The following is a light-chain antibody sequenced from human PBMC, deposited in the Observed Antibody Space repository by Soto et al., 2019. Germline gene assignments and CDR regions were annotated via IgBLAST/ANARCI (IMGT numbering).Light chain of an antibody. CDR3: QSYDSSLSGYV. V-gene: IGLV1-40*01. CDR2: GNN. J-gene: IGLJ1*01. CDR1: SSNIGAGYD. Sequence: QSVLTQPPSVSGAPGQRVTLSCTGGSSNIGAGYDVHWYQQLPGTAPKLLIYGNNNRPSGVPDRFSGSKSGTSASLAITGLQAEDEADYYCQSYDSSLSGYVFGTGTKVTVL.